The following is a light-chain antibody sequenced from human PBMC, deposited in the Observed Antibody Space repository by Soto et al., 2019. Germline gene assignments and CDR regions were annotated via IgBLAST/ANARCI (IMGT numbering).Light chain of an antibody. CDR3: QQNYSTIHS. CDR1: QGIGNA. V-gene: IGKV1-13*02. J-gene: IGKJ2*01. Sequence: AIQMTQSPSSLSASVGDRVPISCRASQGIGNALGWYQQKPGKPPKVLMFAAANLESGVPSSISGSGSGTDFTLTISSLQPEDFATYYCQQNYSTIHSFGQGTKVDI. CDR2: AAA.